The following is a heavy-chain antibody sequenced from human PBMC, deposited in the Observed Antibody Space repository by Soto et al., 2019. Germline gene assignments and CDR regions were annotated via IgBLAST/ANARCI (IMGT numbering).Heavy chain of an antibody. CDR2: IKQDGSQK. Sequence: EVQLVESGGDLVQPGGSLRLSCAASGFTFSSYWMSWVRQAPGKGLEWVANIKQDGSQKYYVDSLEGRFTISRDNAENSLFLQMNSLTAEDTAVYYCVRHINVWPLDYWGQGTLVTVSS. V-gene: IGHV3-7*05. J-gene: IGHJ4*02. CDR3: VRHINVWPLDY. D-gene: IGHD2-21*01. CDR1: GFTFSSYW.